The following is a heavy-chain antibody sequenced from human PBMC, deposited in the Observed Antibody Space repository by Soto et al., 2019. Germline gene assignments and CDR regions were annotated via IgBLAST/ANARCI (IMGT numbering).Heavy chain of an antibody. CDR1: GFTFSSYW. D-gene: IGHD2-15*01. CDR3: VRTSLVVAAATPEDY. J-gene: IGHJ4*02. Sequence: EVQLVESGGGLVQPGGSLRLSCAASGFTFSSYWMHWVRQAPGKGLVWVSRINSDGSSTSYADSVKGRFPISRDNAKNTLDLQMNSLTAEVTAVYYCVRTSLVVAAATPEDYWGQGPLVTFSS. V-gene: IGHV3-74*01. CDR2: INSDGSST.